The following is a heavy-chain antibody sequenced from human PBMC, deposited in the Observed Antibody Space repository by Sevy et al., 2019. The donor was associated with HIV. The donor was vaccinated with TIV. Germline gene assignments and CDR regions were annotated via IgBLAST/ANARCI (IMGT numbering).Heavy chain of an antibody. D-gene: IGHD3-16*01. CDR1: GFTFSSYA. V-gene: IGHV3-30-3*01. J-gene: IGHJ6*02. Sequence: GGSLRLSCAASGFTFSSYAMHWVRQAPGKGLEWVAVISYDGSNKYYADSVKGRFTISRDNSKNTLYLQMDGLRAEDTALYYCARDYEPDYYYFDMDVWGQGTTVTVSS. CDR3: ARDYEPDYYYFDMDV. CDR2: ISYDGSNK.